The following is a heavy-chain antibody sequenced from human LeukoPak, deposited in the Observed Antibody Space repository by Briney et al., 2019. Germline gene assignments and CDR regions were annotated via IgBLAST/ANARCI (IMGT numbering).Heavy chain of an antibody. J-gene: IGHJ4*02. CDR1: GFTFIKAW. D-gene: IGHD2-2*01. CDR2: VKSKSDGGTI. CDR3: TTRNAGYDSIDY. V-gene: IGHV3-15*01. Sequence: PGGSLRFSCAASGFTFIKAWLSWVRQALGKGQEWVGRVKSKSDGGTIDYAAPVKGRFTISRDDSKNTLYLQMNSLKTEDTAVYYCTTRNAGYDSIDYWGQGTLVTVSS.